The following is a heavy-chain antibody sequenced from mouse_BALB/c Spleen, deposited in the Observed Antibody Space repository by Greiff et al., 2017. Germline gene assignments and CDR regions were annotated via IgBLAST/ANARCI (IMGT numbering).Heavy chain of an antibody. J-gene: IGHJ2*01. D-gene: IGHD2-1*01. CDR3: ARQDGNLDY. CDR1: GFTFSSYA. CDR2: ISSGGSYT. V-gene: IGHV5-9-3*01. Sequence: EVKLVESGGGLVKPGGSLKLSCAASGFTFSSYAMSWVRQTPEKRLEWVATISSGGSYTYYPDSVKGRFTISRDNAKNTLYLQMSSLRSEDTAMYYCARQDGNLDYWGQGTTLTVSS.